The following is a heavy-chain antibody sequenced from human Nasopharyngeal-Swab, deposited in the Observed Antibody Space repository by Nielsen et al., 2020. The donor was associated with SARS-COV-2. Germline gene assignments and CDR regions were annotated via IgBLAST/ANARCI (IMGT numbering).Heavy chain of an antibody. V-gene: IGHV3-11*06. CDR3: ARDLIIGATTTQIFDY. Sequence: RQAPGKGLEWVSYISSSSSYTNYADSVKGRFTISRDNSKNTLYLQMNSLRAEDTAVYYCARDLIIGATTTQIFDYWGQGTLVTVSS. J-gene: IGHJ4*02. D-gene: IGHD1-26*01. CDR2: ISSSSSYT.